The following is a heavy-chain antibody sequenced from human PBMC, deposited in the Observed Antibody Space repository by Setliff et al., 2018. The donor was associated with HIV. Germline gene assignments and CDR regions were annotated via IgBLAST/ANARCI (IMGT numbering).Heavy chain of an antibody. CDR3: ARRYYDSSGYYYPFDY. J-gene: IGHJ4*02. D-gene: IGHD3-22*01. CDR1: GGSISSSGYF. V-gene: IGHV4-39*01. CDR2: IYYSGST. Sequence: ASETLSLTCTVSGGSISSSGYFWGWIRQPPGKGLKWIGSIYYSGSTYYNPSLKSRVTISVDTSENQFSLKLSSVTAADTAVYYCARRYYDSSGYYYPFDYWGQGTLVTVSS.